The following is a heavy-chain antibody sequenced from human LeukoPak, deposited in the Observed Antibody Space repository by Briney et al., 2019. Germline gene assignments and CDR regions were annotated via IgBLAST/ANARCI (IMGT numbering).Heavy chain of an antibody. D-gene: IGHD6-13*01. CDR2: ISGDGGST. CDR3: AKDLTAFGTSWFDP. CDR1: GFTFDDYA. J-gene: IGHJ5*02. V-gene: IGHV3-43*02. Sequence: PGRSLRLSCAASGFTFDDYAMHWVRQAPGKGLERVSLISGDGGSTYYADSVEGRFTISRDNNKNSLYLQMDSLRTEDTALYYCAKDLTAFGTSWFDPWGQGTLVTVSS.